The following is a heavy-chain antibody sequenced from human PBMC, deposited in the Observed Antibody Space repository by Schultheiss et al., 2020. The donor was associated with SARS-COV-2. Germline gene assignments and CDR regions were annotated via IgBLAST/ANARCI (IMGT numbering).Heavy chain of an antibody. D-gene: IGHD4-17*01. CDR2: INPNSGGT. Sequence: ASVKVSCKASGYTFTSYYMHWVRQAPGQGLEWMGWINPNSGGTNYAQKFQGWVTMTRDTSISTAYMELRSLRSDDTAVYYCASGTTVTQPDYWGQGTLVTVSS. V-gene: IGHV1-2*04. CDR3: ASGTTVTQPDY. CDR1: GYTFTSYY. J-gene: IGHJ4*02.